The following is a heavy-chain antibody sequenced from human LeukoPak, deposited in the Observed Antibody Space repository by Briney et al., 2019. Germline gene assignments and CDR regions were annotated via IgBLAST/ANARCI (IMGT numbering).Heavy chain of an antibody. Sequence: SETLSLTCTVSGGSIRSSSYYWGWIRQPPGKGLEWIGSIYYSGTTHSNPSLKSRVTISIDTSKNRFSLNLTSVTAADTAVYYCARQTDGHSLYYFDCWGQGTLVTASS. CDR2: IYYSGTT. V-gene: IGHV4-39*01. J-gene: IGHJ4*02. CDR1: GGSIRSSSYY. CDR3: ARQTDGHSLYYFDC. D-gene: IGHD5-24*01.